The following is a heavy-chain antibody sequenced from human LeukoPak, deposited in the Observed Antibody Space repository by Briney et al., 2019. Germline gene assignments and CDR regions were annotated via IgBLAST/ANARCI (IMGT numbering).Heavy chain of an antibody. CDR1: GGSISSYY. CDR2: IYSGGST. V-gene: IGHV3-53*01. Sequence: ETLSLTCTVSGGSISSYYWSWVRQAPGKGLEWVSVIYSGGSTYYADSVKGRFTISRDNSKNTLYLQMNSLRAEDTAVYYCARAVGWLSKYYLDYWGQGTLVTVSS. D-gene: IGHD3-22*01. J-gene: IGHJ4*02. CDR3: ARAVGWLSKYYLDY.